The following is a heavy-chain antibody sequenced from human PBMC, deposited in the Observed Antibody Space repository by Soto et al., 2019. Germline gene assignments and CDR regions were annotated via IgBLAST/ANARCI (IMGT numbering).Heavy chain of an antibody. CDR3: ARQAALDY. J-gene: IGHJ4*02. CDR1: GYTFTGYH. D-gene: IGHD6-13*01. CDR2: LNPKSGDT. Sequence: ASVNVSCKASGYTFTGYHMHWVRQAPGQGLELMGWLNPKSGDTSFAQKFQGRVTMTSXXXXXXTXMXLXXXRSDDTAVYYCARQAALDYWGQGTLLTVSS. V-gene: IGHV1-2*02.